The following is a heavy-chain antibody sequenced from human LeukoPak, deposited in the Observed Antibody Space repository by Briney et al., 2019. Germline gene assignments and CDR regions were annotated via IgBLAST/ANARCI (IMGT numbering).Heavy chain of an antibody. D-gene: IGHD2-2*01. CDR1: GLTSSSYP. Sequence: PGGSLRLSCAASGLTSSSYPMNWVRQAPGKGLEWVSAISGGGDRTFHADSVKGRFTISRDSSKNTLYLQMNSLRAEDTAVYYCAKEYLVCSSASCSAFDIWGPGTMVTVSS. V-gene: IGHV3-23*01. CDR2: ISGGGDRT. CDR3: AKEYLVCSSASCSAFDI. J-gene: IGHJ3*02.